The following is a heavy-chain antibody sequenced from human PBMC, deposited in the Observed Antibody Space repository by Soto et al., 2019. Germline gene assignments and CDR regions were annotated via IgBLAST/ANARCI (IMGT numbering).Heavy chain of an antibody. CDR2: IYYDGTS. D-gene: IGHD2-15*01. V-gene: IGHV4-30-4*01. J-gene: IGHJ5*02. CDR3: GRVGRRDGNSSPGRFDT. Sequence: QVHLQESGPGLVRPSQTLSLTCTVSRGSINSGDYFWSWIRQPPGKGLEWIAFIYYDGTSYYTPSPRSRVTISVDSPKHYFSLKVDSVTAADTAVYFCGRVGRRDGNSSPGRFDTWGQGILVTVSS. CDR1: RGSINSGDYF.